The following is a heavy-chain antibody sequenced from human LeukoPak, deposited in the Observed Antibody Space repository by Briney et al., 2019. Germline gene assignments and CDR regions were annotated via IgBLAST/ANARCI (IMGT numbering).Heavy chain of an antibody. CDR2: INHSGST. Sequence: SETLSLTCTVPGGSISSSSHFWSWLRQPPAKGLEWIGEINHSGSTNYNPSLKSRVTISVDTSKNQFSLKLSSVTAADTAVYYCARERAAPGWFDPWGQGTLVTVSS. J-gene: IGHJ5*02. V-gene: IGHV4-39*07. D-gene: IGHD6-25*01. CDR3: ARERAAPGWFDP. CDR1: GGSISSSSHF.